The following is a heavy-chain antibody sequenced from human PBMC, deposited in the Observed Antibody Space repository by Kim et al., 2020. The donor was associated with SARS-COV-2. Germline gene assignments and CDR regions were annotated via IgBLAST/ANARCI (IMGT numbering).Heavy chain of an antibody. J-gene: IGHJ1*01. D-gene: IGHD3-22*01. V-gene: IGHV4-61*07. CDR3: AGHDSSGYYHFQH. Sequence: NPTHKSRVTIAVDTSKNQFSLKLSSVTAADTAVYYWAGHDSSGYYHFQHWGQGTLVTVSS.